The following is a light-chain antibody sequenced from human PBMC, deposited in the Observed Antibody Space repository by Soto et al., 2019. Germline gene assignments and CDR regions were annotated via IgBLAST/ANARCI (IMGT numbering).Light chain of an antibody. CDR1: SSDVGIYNY. V-gene: IGLV2-14*01. CDR2: EVS. CDR3: SSYTTSSTRV. J-gene: IGLJ1*01. Sequence: QSALTQPASVSGSPGQSIAISCTGSSSDVGIYNYVSWYQQHPGKVPKLIIYEVSNRPSGVSNRFSGSKSGNTASLTISGPQAEDEADYYCSSYTTSSTRVFGTGTKVT.